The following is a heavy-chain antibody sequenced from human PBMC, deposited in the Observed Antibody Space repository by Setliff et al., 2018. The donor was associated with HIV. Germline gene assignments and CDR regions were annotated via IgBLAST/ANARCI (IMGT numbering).Heavy chain of an antibody. V-gene: IGHV4-39*01. CDR1: NVAISSNSYY. CDR2: ISQSGTT. J-gene: IGHJ4*02. D-gene: IGHD3-10*01. Sequence: NPSETLSLTCAVYNVAISSNSYYWGWIRQPPGKGLEWIGSISQSGTTYYSPSLKNRVTISVDTSRNRFSLKLGSVSASDTANYYCARQPLYFGGPYYFDYWGLGTLVTVSS. CDR3: ARQPLYFGGPYYFDY.